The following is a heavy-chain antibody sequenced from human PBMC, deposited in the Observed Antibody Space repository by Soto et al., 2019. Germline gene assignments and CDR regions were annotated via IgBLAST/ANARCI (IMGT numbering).Heavy chain of an antibody. CDR1: GGGFSGYY. J-gene: IGHJ6*02. Sequence: ETLSLTCAVYGGGFSGYYWSWRRQPPGKGLEWIGEINHSGSTNYNPSLKSRVTISVDTSKNQFSLKLSSVTAADTAVYYCARGGTWLIYYYYYGMDVWGQGTTVTVAS. V-gene: IGHV4-34*01. D-gene: IGHD3-22*01. CDR3: ARGGTWLIYYYYYGMDV. CDR2: INHSGST.